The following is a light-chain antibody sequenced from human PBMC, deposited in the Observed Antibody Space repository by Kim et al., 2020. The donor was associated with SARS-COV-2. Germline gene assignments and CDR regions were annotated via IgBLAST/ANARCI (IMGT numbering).Light chain of an antibody. CDR2: AAS. CDR1: QTISTF. Sequence: AAVGDRVTITCLASQTISTFLNWYQQKPGKAPKLLIYAASSLQSGVPSRFSGSGSGTEFTLTISSLQPEDLAIYYCQQSYRTPLTFGGGTKVDIK. CDR3: QQSYRTPLT. J-gene: IGKJ4*01. V-gene: IGKV1-39*01.